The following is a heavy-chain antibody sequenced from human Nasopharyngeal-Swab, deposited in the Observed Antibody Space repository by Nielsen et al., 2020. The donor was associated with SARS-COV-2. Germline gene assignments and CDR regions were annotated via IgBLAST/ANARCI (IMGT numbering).Heavy chain of an antibody. Sequence: SETLSLTCAVSGASISSDYWGWIRQPPGKGLEWIGCVSYSGRTDYNPSLKSRATISIDTSKKHFSLVLSSLTAADTALYYCTRGSLRTATDCWGQGTLVTVSS. CDR2: VSYSGRT. V-gene: IGHV4-59*12. CDR3: TRGSLRTATDC. D-gene: IGHD4-17*01. J-gene: IGHJ4*02. CDR1: GASISSDY.